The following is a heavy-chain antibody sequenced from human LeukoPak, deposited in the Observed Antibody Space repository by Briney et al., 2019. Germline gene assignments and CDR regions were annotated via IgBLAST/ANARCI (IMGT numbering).Heavy chain of an antibody. CDR3: ARGSNHAFDI. V-gene: IGHV4-30-4*01. D-gene: IGHD1-26*01. Sequence: SETLSLTCTVSGGSISSGDYYWSWIRQPPGKGLEWIGYIYYSGSTYYNPSLKSRVTISVDTSKNQFSLKFNSVTAADTAVYYCARGSNHAFDIWGQGTVVSVSS. CDR1: GGSISSGDYY. CDR2: IYYSGST. J-gene: IGHJ3*02.